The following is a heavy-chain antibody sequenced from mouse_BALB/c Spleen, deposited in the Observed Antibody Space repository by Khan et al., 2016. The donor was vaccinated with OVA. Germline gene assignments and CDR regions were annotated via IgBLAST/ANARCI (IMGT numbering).Heavy chain of an antibody. Sequence: VQLQQSGPDLVKPGASVKISCKASGYSFTLYYMTWVRQSHGKSPEWIERVNPNNGDTNYNQNFKGKAILTVDKSSNTAYMELRSLTSEDSAVFYCARGYEFFPYWGQGTLVTVSA. J-gene: IGHJ3*01. V-gene: IGHV1-26*01. D-gene: IGHD2-12*01. CDR1: GYSFTLYY. CDR3: ARGYEFFPY. CDR2: VNPNNGDT.